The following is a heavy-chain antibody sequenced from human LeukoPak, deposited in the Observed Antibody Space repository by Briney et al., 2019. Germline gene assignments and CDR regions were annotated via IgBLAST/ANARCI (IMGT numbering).Heavy chain of an antibody. J-gene: IGHJ4*02. D-gene: IGHD1-26*01. V-gene: IGHV4-34*01. CDR2: INHSGST. Sequence: SETLSLTCTVYGGSFSDYYWSWIRQPPGKGLEWIGEINHSGSTNYNPSLKSRVTISVDTSKNQFSLKLSSVTAADTAVYYCASGWVGRRAQYDYWGQGTLVTVSS. CDR3: ASGWVGRRAQYDY. CDR1: GGSFSDYY.